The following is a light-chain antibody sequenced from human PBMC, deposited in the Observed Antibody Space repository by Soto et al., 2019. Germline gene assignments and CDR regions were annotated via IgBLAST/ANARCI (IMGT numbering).Light chain of an antibody. CDR3: QQYNNWPPARLT. CDR1: QSVSSN. Sequence: EIVMTQSPATLSVSPGERATLSCRASQSVSSNLAWYQQKPGQAPRLLIYGASTRATGIPARFSGSRSGTECTLPISSLQSEDFAVYYCQQYNNWPPARLTFGGGTKVEIK. V-gene: IGKV3-15*01. J-gene: IGKJ4*01. CDR2: GAS.